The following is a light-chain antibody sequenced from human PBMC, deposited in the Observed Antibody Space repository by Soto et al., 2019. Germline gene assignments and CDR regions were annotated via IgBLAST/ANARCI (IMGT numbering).Light chain of an antibody. CDR1: SSNIGSNT. CDR2: SNN. V-gene: IGLV1-44*01. J-gene: IGLJ2*01. CDR3: AAWDDSLNGSVV. Sequence: QTVVTQPPSASGTPGQRVTISCSGSSSNIGSNTVNWYQQLPGTAPKLPIYSNNQRPSGVPDRFSGSKSGTSASLAISGLQSEDEADYYCAAWDDSLNGSVVFGGGTKLTVL.